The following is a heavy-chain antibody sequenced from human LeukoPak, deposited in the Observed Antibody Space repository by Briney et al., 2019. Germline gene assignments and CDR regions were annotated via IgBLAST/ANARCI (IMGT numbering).Heavy chain of an antibody. CDR2: ISYDGSNK. Sequence: GGSLRLSCAASGFTFCSYGMHWVRQAPGKGLEWVAVISYDGSNKYYADSVKGRFTISRDNSKNTLYLQMNSLRAEDTAVYYCAKRLSAHSSGWYVDYWGQGTLVTVSS. CDR1: GFTFCSYG. V-gene: IGHV3-30*18. D-gene: IGHD6-19*01. J-gene: IGHJ4*02. CDR3: AKRLSAHSSGWYVDY.